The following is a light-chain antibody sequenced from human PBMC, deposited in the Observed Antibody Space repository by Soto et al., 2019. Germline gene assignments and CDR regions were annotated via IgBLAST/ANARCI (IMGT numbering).Light chain of an antibody. CDR2: DAS. V-gene: IGKV3-11*01. CDR1: QSVSSY. J-gene: IGKJ5*01. CDR3: QQRSNWPSIT. Sequence: EIVMTQSPDTLSLSPGERATLSCRASQSVSSYLAWYQQRPGQAPRLLIYDASNRATGIPARFSGSGSGTDFTLTINSLEPEDFAVYYCQQRSNWPSITFGQGTRLEI.